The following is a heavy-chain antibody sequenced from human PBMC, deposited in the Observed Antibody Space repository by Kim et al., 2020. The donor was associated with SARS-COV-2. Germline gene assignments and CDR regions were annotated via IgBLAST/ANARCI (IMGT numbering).Heavy chain of an antibody. D-gene: IGHD6-19*01. J-gene: IGHJ4*02. CDR3: ARVIAVAGIPDY. CDR2: VYHRGTT. CDR1: GDSINSGLYY. Sequence: SETLSLTCTVSGDSINSGLYYWAWISQPPGKGLDWIGFVYHRGTTYYNPSLKSRVTISIDTSKNQFSLNLSSVTAADTAVYYCARVIAVAGIPDYWGQGTLVTVSS. V-gene: IGHV4-39*01.